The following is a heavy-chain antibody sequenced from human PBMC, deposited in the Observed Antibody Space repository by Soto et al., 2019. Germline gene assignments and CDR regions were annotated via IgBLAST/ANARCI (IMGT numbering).Heavy chain of an antibody. D-gene: IGHD3-3*01. Sequence: SETLSLTCTVSGGSISSSSYYWGWIRQPPGKGLEWIGSIYYSGSTYYNPSLKSRVTISVDTSKNQFSLKLSSVTAADTAVYYCARLERLRNDYDFWSGNWGYFDYWGQGTLVTVSS. CDR1: GGSISSSSYY. CDR3: ARLERLRNDYDFWSGNWGYFDY. CDR2: IYYSGST. V-gene: IGHV4-39*01. J-gene: IGHJ4*02.